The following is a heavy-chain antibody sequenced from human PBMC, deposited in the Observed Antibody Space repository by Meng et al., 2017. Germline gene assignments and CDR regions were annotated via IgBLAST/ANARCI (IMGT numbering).Heavy chain of an antibody. D-gene: IGHD3-10*01. CDR1: GGSISSGGYY. CDR2: IYYSGST. V-gene: IGHV4-31*03. J-gene: IGHJ5*02. Sequence: QVQLQESGPGLLTPSRTLSLTCTVSGGSISSGGYYWSWIRQHPGKGLEWIGYIYYSGSTYYNPSLKSRVTISVDTSKNQFSLKLSSVTAADTAVYYCVTAPITMVRGVIITKWFDPWGQGTLVTVSS. CDR3: VTAPITMVRGVIITKWFDP.